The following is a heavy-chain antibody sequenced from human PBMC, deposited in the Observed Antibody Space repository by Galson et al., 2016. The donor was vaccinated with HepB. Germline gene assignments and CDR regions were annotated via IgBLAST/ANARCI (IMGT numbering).Heavy chain of an antibody. CDR1: GFTLSAYS. V-gene: IGHV3-48*02. CDR2: ISGHGDTI. Sequence: SLRLSCAASGFTLSAYSMGWVRQTPGKGLEWLSYISGHGDTIYYADSVKGRFTISRDNARNSLYLQMRSLRDEDTAVYFCARGWLFNSFDVWGQGTMVTVSS. CDR3: ARGWLFNSFDV. J-gene: IGHJ3*01. D-gene: IGHD2-21*01.